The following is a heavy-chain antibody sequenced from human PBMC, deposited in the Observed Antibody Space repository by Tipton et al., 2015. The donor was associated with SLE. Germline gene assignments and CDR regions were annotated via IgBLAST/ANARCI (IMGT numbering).Heavy chain of an antibody. Sequence: VQLVQSGAEVKKPGESLKISCKGSGYSFAGHWIGWVRQMPGKGLEWMGFVYPGDSDTRYSPPFQGQVTISADKSITTAYLQWRSLKASDTAMYFCARHGTGKGWDLDYWGQGTLVTVSS. V-gene: IGHV5-51*01. J-gene: IGHJ4*02. D-gene: IGHD6-19*01. CDR3: ARHGTGKGWDLDY. CDR2: VYPGDSDT. CDR1: GYSFAGHW.